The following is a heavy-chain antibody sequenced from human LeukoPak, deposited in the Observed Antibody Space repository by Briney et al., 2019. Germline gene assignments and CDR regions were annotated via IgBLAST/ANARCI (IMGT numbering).Heavy chain of an antibody. Sequence: GSLRLSCAASGFTFSSYGMHWVRQAPGKGLEWVAVISYDGSNKYYADSVKGRFTISRDNSKNTLYLQMNSLRAEDTAVYYCAKDLTIPGQPDYRGQGTLVTVSS. CDR1: GFTFSSYG. CDR2: ISYDGSNK. D-gene: IGHD3-9*01. J-gene: IGHJ4*02. V-gene: IGHV3-30*18. CDR3: AKDLTIPGQPDY.